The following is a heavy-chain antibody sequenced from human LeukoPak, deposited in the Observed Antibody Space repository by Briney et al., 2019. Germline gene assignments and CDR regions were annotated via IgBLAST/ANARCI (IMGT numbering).Heavy chain of an antibody. CDR2: ISYDGSNK. D-gene: IGHD6-19*01. CDR1: GFTFSSYG. V-gene: IGHV3-30*18. Sequence: GGSLRLSCAASGFTFSSYGMHWDRQAPGKGLEWVAVISYDGSNKYYADSVKGRFTIYRDNSKNTLYLQMNSLRAEDTAVYYCAKDDSSGCYDYWGQGTLVTVSS. CDR3: AKDDSSGCYDY. J-gene: IGHJ4*02.